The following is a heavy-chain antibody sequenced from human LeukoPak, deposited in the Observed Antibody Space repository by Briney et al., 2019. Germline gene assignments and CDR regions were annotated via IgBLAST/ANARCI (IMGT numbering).Heavy chain of an antibody. CDR1: GFTFSNAW. CDR3: ARGSYSSSWTDY. V-gene: IGHV4-59*01. CDR2: IYSSGIT. Sequence: GSLRLSCAASGFTFSNAWMTWVRQAPGKGLEWIGQIYSSGITNYSPSLKSRVTISVDTSKNQFSLKLTSVTAADTAVYYCARGSYSSSWTDYWGQGTLVTVSS. J-gene: IGHJ4*02. D-gene: IGHD6-13*01.